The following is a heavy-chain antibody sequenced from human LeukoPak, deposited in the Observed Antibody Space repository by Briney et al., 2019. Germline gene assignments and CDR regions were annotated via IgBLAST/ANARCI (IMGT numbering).Heavy chain of an antibody. V-gene: IGHV1-8*01. Sequence: ASVKPSCKASGYTFTSYDITWVREATGHRFKWMGWMNPTSGKTGYAQKFQGRVTMNRNTSISTAYMELSSLRYEDTAVYYCARIPQDGLAAYVDYWGQGTLVTVSS. D-gene: IGHD6-13*01. CDR3: ARIPQDGLAAYVDY. CDR2: MNPTSGKT. CDR1: GYTFTSYD. J-gene: IGHJ4*02.